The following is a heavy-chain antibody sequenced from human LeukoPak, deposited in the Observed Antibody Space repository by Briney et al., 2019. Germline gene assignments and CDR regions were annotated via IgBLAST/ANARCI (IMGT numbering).Heavy chain of an antibody. CDR2: FDPEDGEK. J-gene: IGHJ4*02. Sequence: GASVKVSCKVSGYIPTELSMHWVRQAPGKGLEWMGGFDPEDGEKIYAQKFQGRVTMTEDTSTDTAYMELSSLRSDDTAVYYCATETTAGTLDYWGQGTLVTVSS. D-gene: IGHD6-13*01. CDR1: GYIPTELS. V-gene: IGHV1-24*01. CDR3: ATETTAGTLDY.